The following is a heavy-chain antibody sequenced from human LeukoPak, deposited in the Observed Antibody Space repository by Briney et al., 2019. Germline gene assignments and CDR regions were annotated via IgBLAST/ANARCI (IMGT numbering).Heavy chain of an antibody. Sequence: GASLHISCKGSGSIFTSYWIGWVRQPPGKGLEWMGIIYPGDSDVRYSPSFQGQVTISADKSISTAYLQWSSLKASDTAMYYCARQIASGTYYFDYWGQGTLVTVSS. CDR2: IYPGDSDV. J-gene: IGHJ4*02. D-gene: IGHD1-26*01. CDR3: ARQIASGTYYFDY. V-gene: IGHV5-51*01. CDR1: GSIFTSYW.